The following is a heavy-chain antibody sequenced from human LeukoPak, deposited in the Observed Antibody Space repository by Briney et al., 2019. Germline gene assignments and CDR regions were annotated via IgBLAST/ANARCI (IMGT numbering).Heavy chain of an antibody. V-gene: IGHV4-59*12. Sequence: SETLSLTCTVSGGSISGYYWSWIRQPPGKGLEWIGYIYYSGNTYYNPTLKSRITISVDTSKNQFSLNLTSVTAADAAVYYCARDLGYSGFDWAPWGQGTLVTVSS. J-gene: IGHJ5*02. CDR3: ARDLGYSGFDWAP. CDR1: GGSISGYY. CDR2: IYYSGNT. D-gene: IGHD5-12*01.